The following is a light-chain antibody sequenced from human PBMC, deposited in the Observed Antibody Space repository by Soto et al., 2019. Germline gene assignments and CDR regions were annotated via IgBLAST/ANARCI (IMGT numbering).Light chain of an antibody. V-gene: IGLV1-40*01. Sequence: QSVLTQPPSVSGAPGQSVTISCTGSSSNIGAGYDVHWYQQLPGTAPKLLIYGNSNRPSGVPDRFSGSKSGTSASLAITGLQAEDEADYYCQSYDSSLSGSVFGGGTKGTVL. CDR1: SSNIGAGYD. CDR3: QSYDSSLSGSV. CDR2: GNS. J-gene: IGLJ2*01.